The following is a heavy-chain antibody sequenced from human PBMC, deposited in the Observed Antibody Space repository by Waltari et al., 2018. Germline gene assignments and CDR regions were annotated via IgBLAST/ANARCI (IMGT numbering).Heavy chain of an antibody. J-gene: IGHJ5*02. CDR1: ADSVRSGPYF. CDR3: ARDRSGTINSFDP. V-gene: IGHV4-39*07. Sequence: QLQLQESGPRLVKPAETLSLTCTVSADSVRSGPYFWAWIRQPPGKGLEWLGSMFYSGTTYHNSSLKSRVTISVDTSKNQVSLQLKSVTAADTAVYFCARDRSGTINSFDPWGRGTLVTVSS. CDR2: MFYSGTT. D-gene: IGHD1-26*01.